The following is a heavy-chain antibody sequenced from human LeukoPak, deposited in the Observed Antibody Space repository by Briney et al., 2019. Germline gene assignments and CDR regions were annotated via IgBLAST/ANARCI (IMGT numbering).Heavy chain of an antibody. CDR1: GYSFTSYW. D-gene: IGHD6-13*01. CDR3: ARRGSWSTLGSMDV. CDR2: IYPVDSVT. Sequence: GLSLHFSCPGSGYSFTSYWIGWAGQMPGKGLEWMGIIYPVDSVTRYTPSFPGQVTISSDKSISTAYLQWSSLKASDTAMYYCARRGSWSTLGSMDVWGQGTTVTVSS. J-gene: IGHJ6*02. V-gene: IGHV5-51*01.